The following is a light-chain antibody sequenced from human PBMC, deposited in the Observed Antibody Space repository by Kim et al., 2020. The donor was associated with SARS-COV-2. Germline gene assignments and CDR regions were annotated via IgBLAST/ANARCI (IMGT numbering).Light chain of an antibody. J-gene: IGLJ2*01. V-gene: IGLV3-1*01. CDR2: QDS. Sequence: SYELTQPPSVSVSPGQTASITCSGDKLGDKYACWYQQKPGQSPVVVIYQDSKRPSGIPERFSGSNSGNTATLTISGTQAMDEADYYCQAWDSFTNVVFGGGTQLTVL. CDR3: QAWDSFTNVV. CDR1: KLGDKY.